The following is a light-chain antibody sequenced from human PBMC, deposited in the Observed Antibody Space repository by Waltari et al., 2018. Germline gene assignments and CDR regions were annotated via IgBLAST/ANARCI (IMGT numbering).Light chain of an antibody. CDR2: GAS. Sequence: DIQMTQSPSSLSASVGDRVTITCRASQGINNYLAWYQQKAGRAPELLVYGASNLHPGVPSRFRGSGSWTDFTLTISSLQSEDVATYFYQKYNSPLTFGGETKVEIK. CDR1: QGINNY. V-gene: IGKV1-27*01. CDR3: QKYNSPLT. J-gene: IGKJ4*01.